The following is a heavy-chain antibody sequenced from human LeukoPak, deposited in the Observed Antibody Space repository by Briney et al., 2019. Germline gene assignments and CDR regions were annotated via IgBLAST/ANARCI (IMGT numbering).Heavy chain of an antibody. CDR3: AKERKLLPFDC. CDR1: GFTFSSYG. Sequence: GGSLRLSCAASGFTFSSYGMHWVRQAPGKGLEWVAFMQNDEIDKFYADSVKGRFTVSRDNSRDTMYLQMNSLRVEDTAVYYCAKERKLLPFDCWGQGTLVTVSS. V-gene: IGHV3-30*02. J-gene: IGHJ4*02. CDR2: MQNDEIDK. D-gene: IGHD4-23*01.